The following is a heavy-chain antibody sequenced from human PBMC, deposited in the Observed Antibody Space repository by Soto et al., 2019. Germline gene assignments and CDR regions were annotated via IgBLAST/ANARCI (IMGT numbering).Heavy chain of an antibody. CDR3: ARAPSNPYSSSWYYNWFDP. V-gene: IGHV4-59*01. D-gene: IGHD6-13*01. CDR2: IYYSGST. J-gene: IGHJ5*02. Sequence: LSLTCTVSGSSISSYYWSWIRQPPGKGLEWIGYIYYSGSTNYNPSLKSRVTISVDTSKNQFSLKLSSVTAADTAVYYCARAPSNPYSSSWYYNWFDPWGQGTLVTVSS. CDR1: GSSISSYY.